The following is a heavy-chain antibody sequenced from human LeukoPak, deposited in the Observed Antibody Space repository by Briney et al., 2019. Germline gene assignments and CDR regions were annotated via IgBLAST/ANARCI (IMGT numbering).Heavy chain of an antibody. J-gene: IGHJ5*02. V-gene: IGHV1-2*04. D-gene: IGHD6-13*01. Sequence: ASVKVSCKASGYTFTGYYMHWVRQAPGQGLEWMGWINPNSGGTNYAQKFQGWVTLTRDTSISTAYMELSRLRSDDTAVYYCAMAPIAAPGTSWFDPWGQGTLVTVSS. CDR2: INPNSGGT. CDR1: GYTFTGYY. CDR3: AMAPIAAPGTSWFDP.